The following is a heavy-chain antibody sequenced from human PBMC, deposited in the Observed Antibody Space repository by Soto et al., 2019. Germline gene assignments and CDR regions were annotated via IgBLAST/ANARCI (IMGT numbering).Heavy chain of an antibody. J-gene: IGHJ5*02. CDR1: GFTFSSYA. CDR2: ISGSGGST. CDR3: AKDPGDYDDIGNWFDP. Sequence: EVQLLESGGGLVQPGGSLRLSCAASGFTFSSYAMSWVRQAPGKGLAWVSAISGSGGSTYYADSVKGRFTISRDNSKNTLYLQMNSLRAEDTAVYYCAKDPGDYDDIGNWFDPWGQGTLVTVSS. D-gene: IGHD4-17*01. V-gene: IGHV3-23*01.